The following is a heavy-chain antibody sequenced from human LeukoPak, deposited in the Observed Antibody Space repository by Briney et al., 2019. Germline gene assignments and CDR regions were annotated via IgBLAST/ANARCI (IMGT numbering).Heavy chain of an antibody. CDR3: AREEVYSSLPPSGDYYYGMDV. Sequence: QPGRSLRLSCAASGFTFSSYGMHWVRQAPGKGLEWVAVISYDGSNKYYADSVKGRFTISRDNSKNTLYLQMNSLRAEDTAVYYCAREEVYSSLPPSGDYYYGMDVWGQGTTVTVSS. CDR1: GFTFSSYG. V-gene: IGHV3-30*03. J-gene: IGHJ6*02. D-gene: IGHD6-13*01. CDR2: ISYDGSNK.